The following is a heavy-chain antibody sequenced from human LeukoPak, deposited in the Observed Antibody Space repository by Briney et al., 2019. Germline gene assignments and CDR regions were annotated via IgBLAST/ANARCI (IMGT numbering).Heavy chain of an antibody. CDR3: AANLITVVVPEPGYFAL. CDR2: IWNDGSNE. J-gene: IGHJ2*01. D-gene: IGHD3-22*01. Sequence: GGSLRLSCAASGFTFSNCSMNWVRQAPGKGQELVAFIWNDGSNENYEDSGRGRFTISRDNSKNTLFLQMHSLRAEDTAVYYCAANLITVVVPEPGYFALWGRGTPVTVSS. CDR1: GFTFSNCS. V-gene: IGHV3-30*02.